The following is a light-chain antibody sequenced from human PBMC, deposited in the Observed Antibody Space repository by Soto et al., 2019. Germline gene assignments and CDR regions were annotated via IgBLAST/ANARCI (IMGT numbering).Light chain of an antibody. CDR3: SSYTSSSTPIYV. CDR2: EVS. CDR1: SSDVGGYNY. J-gene: IGLJ1*01. Sequence: QSALTQPASVSGSPGQSITISCTGTSSDVGGYNYVSWYQQHPGKAPKLMIYEVSNRPPGVSNRFSGSKSGNTASLTISGLQAEDEADYYCSSYTSSSTPIYVFGTGTKLTVL. V-gene: IGLV2-14*01.